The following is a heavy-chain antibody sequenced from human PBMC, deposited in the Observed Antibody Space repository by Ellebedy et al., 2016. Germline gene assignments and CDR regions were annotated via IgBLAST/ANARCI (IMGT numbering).Heavy chain of an antibody. CDR1: GYTFTSYA. CDR2: IIPIFGTA. J-gene: IGHJ6*02. CDR3: ARVTSCGGDCYSPIYYYYYGMDV. Sequence: ASVKVSCKASGYTFTSYAMNWVRQAPGQGLEWMGGIIPIFGTANYAQKFQGRVTITADESTSTAYMELSSLRSEDTAVYYCARVTSCGGDCYSPIYYYYYGMDVWGQGTTVTVSS. V-gene: IGHV1-69*13. D-gene: IGHD2-21*02.